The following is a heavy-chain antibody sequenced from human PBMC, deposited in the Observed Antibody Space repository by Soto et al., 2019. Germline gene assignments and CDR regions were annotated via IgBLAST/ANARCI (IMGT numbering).Heavy chain of an antibody. CDR1: GYTFTSYA. D-gene: IGHD6-19*01. CDR3: AREDSSGWSLNY. CDR2: INASSGNT. V-gene: IGHV1-46*03. J-gene: IGHJ4*02. Sequence: GASVKVSCKASGYTFTSYAMHWVRQAPGQRLEWMGIINASSGNTNYAQKFQGRVTMTRDTSTSTVYMELSSLRSEDTAVYYCAREDSSGWSLNYWGQGTLVTVSS.